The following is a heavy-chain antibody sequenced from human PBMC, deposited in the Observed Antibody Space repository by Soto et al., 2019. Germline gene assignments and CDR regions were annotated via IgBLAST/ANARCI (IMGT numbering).Heavy chain of an antibody. CDR1: GYTFTSYY. D-gene: IGHD4-17*01. CDR3: ARGYYGDYLTYWYFDL. J-gene: IGHJ2*01. CDR2: INPSGGST. V-gene: IGHV1-46*01. Sequence: ASVKVSCKASGYTFTSYYMHWVRQAPGQGLEWMGIINPSGGSTSYAQKFQGRVTMTRDTSTSTVYMELSSLRSEDTAVYYCARGYYGDYLTYWYFDLWGRGTLVTVSS.